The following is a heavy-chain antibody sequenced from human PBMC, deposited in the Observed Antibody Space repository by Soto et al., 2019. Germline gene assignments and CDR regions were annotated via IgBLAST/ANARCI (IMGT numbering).Heavy chain of an antibody. V-gene: IGHV4-30-2*01. CDR2: IYHSGST. CDR3: ARVGATTHYFDY. J-gene: IGHJ4*02. D-gene: IGHD1-26*01. CDR1: GGSISSGGYS. Sequence: LSLTCAVSGGSISSGGYSWSWIRQPPGKGLEWIGYIYHSGSTYYNPSLKSRVTISVDRSKNQFSLKLSSVTAADTAVYYCARVGATTHYFDYWGQGTLVTVSS.